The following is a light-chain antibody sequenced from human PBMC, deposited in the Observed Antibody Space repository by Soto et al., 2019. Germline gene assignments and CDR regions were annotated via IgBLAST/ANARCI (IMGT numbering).Light chain of an antibody. V-gene: IGKV3-20*01. Sequence: EIVLTQSPGTLSLSPGERATLSCRASQSVSSSSLAWYQQRPGQAPRLLIYGASTRVTGIPDRFSGSESGTDFTLIISRLEPEDFAVYYCQQYGSSPSFGGGTKVEIK. J-gene: IGKJ4*01. CDR3: QQYGSSPS. CDR1: QSVSSSS. CDR2: GAS.